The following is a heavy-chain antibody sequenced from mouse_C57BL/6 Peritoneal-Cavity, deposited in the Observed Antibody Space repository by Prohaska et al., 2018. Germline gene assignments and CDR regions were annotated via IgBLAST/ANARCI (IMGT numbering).Heavy chain of an antibody. V-gene: IGHV2-6*03. CDR3: ARDYEWYFDV. CDR1: GFPLTSYG. Sequence: QVQLKESGPGLVAPSQSLSITCTVSGFPLTSYGVHWVRQPPGKGLEWLVVLWSDGSTTYNSALKSRLSISKDNSKSQVFLKMNRLQTDDTAMYYCARDYEWYFDVWGTGTTVTVSS. D-gene: IGHD2-4*01. CDR2: LWSDGST. J-gene: IGHJ1*03.